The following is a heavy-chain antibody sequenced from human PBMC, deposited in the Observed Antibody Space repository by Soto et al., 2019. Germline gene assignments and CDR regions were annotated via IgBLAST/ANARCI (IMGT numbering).Heavy chain of an antibody. J-gene: IGHJ6*02. Sequence: PGGSLRLSCAASGFTFSGYAMSWVRQAPGKGLEWVSSIDSSGGIRYYADSVKGRFTISRDNSKNTLYLQMNSLRAEDTAVYYCAKSYGYYYYYGMDVWGQGTTVTVSS. CDR3: AKSYGYYYYYGMDV. CDR1: GFTFSGYA. D-gene: IGHD3-16*01. V-gene: IGHV3-23*01. CDR2: IDSSGGIR.